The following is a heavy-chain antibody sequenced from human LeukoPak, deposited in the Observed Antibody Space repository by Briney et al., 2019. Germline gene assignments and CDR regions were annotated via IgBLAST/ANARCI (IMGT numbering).Heavy chain of an antibody. V-gene: IGHV4-4*07. D-gene: IGHD2-15*01. CDR1: GFSFSSYY. Sequence: SSGTLSLTCAASGFSFSSYYRSWIRQAAGKGLEWIGRIYTSGSTNYNPSLKRRVTMSVDTSKNQFSLKMSSVTAADTAVYYCARAALGYCSGGSCSLKGPGAFDIWGQGTMVTVSS. CDR2: IYTSGST. CDR3: ARAALGYCSGGSCSLKGPGAFDI. J-gene: IGHJ3*02.